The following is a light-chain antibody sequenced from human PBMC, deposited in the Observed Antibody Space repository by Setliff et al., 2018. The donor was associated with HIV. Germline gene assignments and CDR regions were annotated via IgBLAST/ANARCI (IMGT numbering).Light chain of an antibody. CDR1: SSDVGDYNH. Sequence: QSVLTQPASVSGSPGQSITISCTGTSSDVGDYNHVSWYQQHPGKAPKLIIYDANKRPSGVPDRFSASKSGNTASLTISGLQAEDEADYYCSYAGKFTWVLGGGTKVTVL. CDR3: CSYAGKFTWV. J-gene: IGLJ3*02. CDR2: DAN. V-gene: IGLV2-11*01.